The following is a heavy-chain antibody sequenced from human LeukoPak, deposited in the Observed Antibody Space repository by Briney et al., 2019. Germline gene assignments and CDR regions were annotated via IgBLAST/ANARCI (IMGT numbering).Heavy chain of an antibody. CDR2: ISSSGSTI. CDR3: ARDNGGSSPFDY. V-gene: IGHV3-48*03. Sequence: GGSLRLSCGASGFTFSSYEMHWVRQAPGKGLEWVSYISSSGSTIYYADSVKGRFTISRDNARNSLYLQMNSLRAEDTALYYCARDNGGSSPFDYWGQGTLVSVSS. CDR1: GFTFSSYE. D-gene: IGHD4-23*01. J-gene: IGHJ4*02.